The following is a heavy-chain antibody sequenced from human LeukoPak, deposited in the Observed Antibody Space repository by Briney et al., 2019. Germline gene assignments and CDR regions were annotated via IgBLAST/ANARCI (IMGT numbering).Heavy chain of an antibody. Sequence: VTVKLFRNSSVYTFTIYGIRWAPQAPGQGFEWMGCISAYNGNTNYAQKLQGRVTMTTDTSTSTAYMELRSLRSDDTDVYYCARDRGDIAVAGYDAFDIWGQGTMVTVSS. CDR1: VYTFTIYG. D-gene: IGHD6-19*01. CDR3: ARDRGDIAVAGYDAFDI. J-gene: IGHJ3*02. V-gene: IGHV1-18*01. CDR2: ISAYNGNT.